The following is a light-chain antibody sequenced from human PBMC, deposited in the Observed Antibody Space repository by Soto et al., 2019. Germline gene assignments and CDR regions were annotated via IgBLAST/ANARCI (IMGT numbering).Light chain of an antibody. Sequence: EIVLTQSPGTLSLSPGERATLSCRASQSVSSSYLAWYQQKPGQAPRLLIYGASSRATGIPDRFRGSGSGTDFALPISSLEPEDFAVYYCQQYGSSPRTFGQGTKVEI. CDR1: QSVSSSY. CDR3: QQYGSSPRT. CDR2: GAS. V-gene: IGKV3-20*01. J-gene: IGKJ1*01.